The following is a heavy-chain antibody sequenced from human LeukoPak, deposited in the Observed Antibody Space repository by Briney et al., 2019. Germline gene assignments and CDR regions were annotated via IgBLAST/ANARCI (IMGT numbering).Heavy chain of an antibody. CDR2: ISYDGSNK. J-gene: IGHJ4*02. V-gene: IGHV3-30*18. CDR1: GFTFSSYG. D-gene: IGHD2-15*01. Sequence: GGSLRLSCAASGFTFSSYGMHWVRQAPGKGLEWVAVISYDGSNKYYADSVKGRFTISRDNSKNTLYLQMNSLRAEDTAVYYCAKDLGYCSGGSGYVFDYWGQGTLVTVSS. CDR3: AKDLGYCSGGSGYVFDY.